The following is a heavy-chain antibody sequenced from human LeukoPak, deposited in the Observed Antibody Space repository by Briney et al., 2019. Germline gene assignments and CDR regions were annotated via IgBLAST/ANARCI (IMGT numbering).Heavy chain of an antibody. CDR3: ARGVNFRPNLFGVVIIPVSGFDY. J-gene: IGHJ4*02. D-gene: IGHD3-3*01. CDR1: GGSFSGYY. CDR2: INHSGST. Sequence: SETLSLTCAVYGGSFSGYYWSWIRQPPGEGLEWIGEINHSGSTNYNPSLKSRVTISVDTSKNQFSLKLSSVTAADTAVYYCARGVNFRPNLFGVVIIPVSGFDYWGQGTLVTVSS. V-gene: IGHV4-34*01.